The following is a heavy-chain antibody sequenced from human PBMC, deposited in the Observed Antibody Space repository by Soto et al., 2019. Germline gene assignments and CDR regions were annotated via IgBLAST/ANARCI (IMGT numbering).Heavy chain of an antibody. CDR1: GYTFFTYD. CDR2: ISTYSGDT. J-gene: IGHJ5*02. D-gene: IGHD5-12*01. V-gene: IGHV1-18*01. CDR3: ARHHGPTTSENWFDP. Sequence: ASVKVSCKASGYTFFTYDISWVRQAPGQGLEWVGWISTYSGDTKYAQKFQGRVTMTTDTSTTTAYLELRSLRSDDTAVYYCARHHGPTTSENWFDPWGQGTLVTVSS.